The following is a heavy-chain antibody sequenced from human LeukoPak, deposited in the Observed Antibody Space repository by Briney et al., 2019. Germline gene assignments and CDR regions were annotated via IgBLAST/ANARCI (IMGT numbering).Heavy chain of an antibody. CDR1: GGSISSYY. V-gene: IGHV4-59*01. D-gene: IGHD3-10*01. Sequence: SETLSLTCTVSGGSISSYYWSWIRQPPGKGLEWIGYIYYSGSTNYNPSLKSRVTISVDTSKNQFSLKLSSVTAADTAVYYCARAGRYYGSGSLDAFDIWGQGTMVTVSS. CDR2: IYYSGST. CDR3: ARAGRYYGSGSLDAFDI. J-gene: IGHJ3*02.